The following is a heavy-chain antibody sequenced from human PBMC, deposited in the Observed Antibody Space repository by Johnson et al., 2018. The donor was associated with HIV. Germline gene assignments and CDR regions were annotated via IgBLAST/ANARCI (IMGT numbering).Heavy chain of an antibody. Sequence: VQLVESGGGVVQPGRSLRLSCAASGFTFSSYGMHWVRQAPGKGLEWVAVIYSGGATYYTDSVKGRFTISRDNSKNTVYLQMNSLRVEDTAVYYCARAYTYGAFDIWGQGTMVTVSS. V-gene: IGHV3-NL1*01. CDR2: IYSGGAT. J-gene: IGHJ3*02. CDR1: GFTFSSYG. D-gene: IGHD5-18*01. CDR3: ARAYTYGAFDI.